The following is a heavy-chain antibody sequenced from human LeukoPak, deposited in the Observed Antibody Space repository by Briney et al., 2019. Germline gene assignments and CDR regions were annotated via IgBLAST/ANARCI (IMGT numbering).Heavy chain of an antibody. CDR1: GFTFSSYG. V-gene: IGHV3-30*18. CDR3: AKDTGVVTTENGQLFDY. J-gene: IGHJ4*02. CDR2: ISYDGSNK. D-gene: IGHD4-11*01. Sequence: GRSLRLSCAASGFTFSSYGMHWVRQAPGKGLEWVAVISYDGSNKYYADSVKGRFTISRDNSKNTLYLQMNSLRAEDTAVYYCAKDTGVVTTENGQLFDYWGQGTLVTVSS.